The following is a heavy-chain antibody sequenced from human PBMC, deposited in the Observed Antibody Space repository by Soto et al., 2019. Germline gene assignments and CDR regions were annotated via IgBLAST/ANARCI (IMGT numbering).Heavy chain of an antibody. CDR1: GGTFSSYA. CDR2: ITPIFGTA. Sequence: ASVKVSCKASGGTFSSYAISWVRQAPGQGLEWMGGITPIFGTANYAQKFQGRVTITADESTSTAYMELSSLRSEDTAVYYCAREVDYGSGSYYRLLYYYYGMDVWGQGTTVTVSS. D-gene: IGHD3-10*01. CDR3: AREVDYGSGSYYRLLYYYYGMDV. V-gene: IGHV1-69*13. J-gene: IGHJ6*02.